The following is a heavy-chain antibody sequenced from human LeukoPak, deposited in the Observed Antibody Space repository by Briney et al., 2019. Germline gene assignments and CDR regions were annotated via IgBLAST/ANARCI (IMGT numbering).Heavy chain of an antibody. J-gene: IGHJ4*02. D-gene: IGHD1-26*01. CDR3: TGVGPSAVVDY. CDR1: GFTVSNNY. Sequence: GGSLRLSCAASGFTVSNNYMSWVRQASGKGLEWVGRIRSKPQSYATAYDESLKGRFTISRDDSKNTAYLQMSSLKIEDTAVYYCTGVGPSAVVDYWGQGTQVTVSS. V-gene: IGHV3-73*01. CDR2: IRSKPQSYAT.